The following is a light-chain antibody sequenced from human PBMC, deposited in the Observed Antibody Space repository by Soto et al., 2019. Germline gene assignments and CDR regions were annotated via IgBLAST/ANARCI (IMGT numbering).Light chain of an antibody. CDR2: DNN. Sequence: QSVLTQPPSVSAAPGQKVTISCSGSSSNIGNNFVTWYQQLPGTAPKLLIYDNNKRPSGIPDRFSGSQSGTSATLGITGLQTGDEAVYYCGSLENKLTYVFGTGTKLTVL. J-gene: IGLJ1*01. CDR1: SSNIGNNF. V-gene: IGLV1-51*01. CDR3: GSLENKLTYV.